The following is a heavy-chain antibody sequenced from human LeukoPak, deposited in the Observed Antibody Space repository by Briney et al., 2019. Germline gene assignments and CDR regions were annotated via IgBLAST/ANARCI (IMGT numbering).Heavy chain of an antibody. CDR2: ISGRGGST. Sequence: GGSLRLSCAASGFTFSSYAMSWVRQAPGKGLEWVSAISGRGGSTYYADSVKGRFTISRDNSKNTLYLQMNSLRAEDTAVYYCANLPRYSGSYYGYFDYWGQGTLVTVSS. CDR1: GFTFSSYA. D-gene: IGHD1-26*01. CDR3: ANLPRYSGSYYGYFDY. V-gene: IGHV3-23*01. J-gene: IGHJ4*02.